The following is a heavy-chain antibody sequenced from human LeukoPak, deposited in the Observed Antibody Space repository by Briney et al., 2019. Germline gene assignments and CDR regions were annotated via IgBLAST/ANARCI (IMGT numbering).Heavy chain of an antibody. D-gene: IGHD6-19*01. Sequence: ASVKVSCKASGYTFTGYYMHWVRQAPGQGLEWMGWINPNSGGTNYAQKFQGRVTMTRDTSISTAYMELSRLRSDDTAVYYCASGPGIAVAGTPYYGMDVWGQGATVTVSS. CDR1: GYTFTGYY. CDR3: ASGPGIAVAGTPYYGMDV. J-gene: IGHJ6*02. CDR2: INPNSGGT. V-gene: IGHV1-2*02.